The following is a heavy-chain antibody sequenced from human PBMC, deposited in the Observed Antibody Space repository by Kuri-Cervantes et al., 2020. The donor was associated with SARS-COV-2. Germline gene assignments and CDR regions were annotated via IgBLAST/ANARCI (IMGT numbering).Heavy chain of an antibody. CDR1: GYTFTSYN. CDR3: ARGGFCGGDCSKGAFDI. CDR2: INPSGGST. J-gene: IGHJ3*02. D-gene: IGHD2-21*02. V-gene: IGHV1-46*01. Sequence: ASVKVSCKASGYTFTSYNMHWVRQAPGQGLEWMGIINPSGGSTSYAQKFQGRVTMTRDTSTSTVYMELSSLRSEDTAVYYCARGGFCGGDCSKGAFDIWGQGTMVTVSS.